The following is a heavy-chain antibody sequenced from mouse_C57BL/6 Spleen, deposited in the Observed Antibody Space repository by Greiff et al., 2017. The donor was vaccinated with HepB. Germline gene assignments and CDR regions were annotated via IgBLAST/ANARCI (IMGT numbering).Heavy chain of an antibody. J-gene: IGHJ2*01. Sequence: QVQLKESGAELVRPGASVTLSCKASGYTFTDYEMHWVKQTPVHGLEWIGAIDPETGGTAYNQKFKGKAILTADKSSSTAYMELRSLTSEDSAVYYCTKRYYYGSSFDYWGQGTTLTVSS. CDR1: GYTFTDYE. CDR3: TKRYYYGSSFDY. CDR2: IDPETGGT. V-gene: IGHV1-15*01. D-gene: IGHD1-1*01.